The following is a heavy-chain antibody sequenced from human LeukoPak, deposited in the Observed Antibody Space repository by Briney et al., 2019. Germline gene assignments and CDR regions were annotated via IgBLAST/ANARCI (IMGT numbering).Heavy chain of an antibody. Sequence: GGSLRLSCAASGLTFSSYGMNWVRQAPRKGLEWVSAISGSDDSTYHADPVRGRFTVSRDNSKNTLYLQMKSLRAEDTAVYYCAKVTGSGSYLADAFDIWGHGTVVTVSS. J-gene: IGHJ3*02. CDR2: ISGSDDST. V-gene: IGHV3-23*01. CDR3: AKVTGSGSYLADAFDI. D-gene: IGHD3-10*01. CDR1: GLTFSSYG.